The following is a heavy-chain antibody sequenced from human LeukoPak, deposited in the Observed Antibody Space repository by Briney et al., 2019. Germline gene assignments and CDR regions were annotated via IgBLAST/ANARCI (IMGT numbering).Heavy chain of an antibody. CDR2: IIPIFGTA. J-gene: IGHJ6*02. Sequence: ASVKVSCKASGGTFSSYAISWVRQAPGQGLEWMGGIIPIFGTANYAQKFQGRVTITADKSTSTAYMELSSLRSEDTAVYYCARGAKMATPMEDYYYGMDVWGQGTTVTVSS. D-gene: IGHD5-24*01. CDR1: GGTFSSYA. CDR3: ARGAKMATPMEDYYYGMDV. V-gene: IGHV1-69*06.